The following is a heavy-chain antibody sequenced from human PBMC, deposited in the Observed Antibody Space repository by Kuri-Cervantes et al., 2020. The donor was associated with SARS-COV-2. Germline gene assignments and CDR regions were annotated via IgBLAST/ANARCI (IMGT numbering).Heavy chain of an antibody. V-gene: IGHV3-13*04. CDR2: IGTAGDT. D-gene: IGHD3-22*01. CDR3: ARGRNNYYDSSGAELDF. CDR1: GCTFSSYD. Sequence: GESLKISCAASGCTFSSYDIHWVRQATGKGLEWVSAIGTAGDTYYAGSVKGRFTISRDNGRNSLFLQMHSLRAEDTAVYYCARGRNNYYDSSGAELDFWGQGSLVTVSS. J-gene: IGHJ4*02.